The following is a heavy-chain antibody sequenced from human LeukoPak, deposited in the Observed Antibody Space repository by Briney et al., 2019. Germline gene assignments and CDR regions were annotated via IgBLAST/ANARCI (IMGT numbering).Heavy chain of an antibody. Sequence: GGSLRLSCVASGFTFSSTTMGWVRQAPGRGLEWVSSITAIDGRTYYADSVRGRFTISRDNSKNTVYLQLNSLRAGDAAIYYCTKDRRGPAAGTWYFDSWGQGTLVTVSS. J-gene: IGHJ4*02. CDR3: TKDRRGPAAGTWYFDS. D-gene: IGHD6-13*01. CDR1: GFTFSSTT. CDR2: ITAIDGRT. V-gene: IGHV3-23*01.